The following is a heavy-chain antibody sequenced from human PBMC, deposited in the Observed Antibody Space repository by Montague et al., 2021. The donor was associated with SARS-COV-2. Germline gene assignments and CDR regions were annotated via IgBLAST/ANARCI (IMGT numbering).Heavy chain of an antibody. CDR2: IFYTGST. CDR3: ATQEDPSGWIPGPFDF. V-gene: IGHV4-39*01. J-gene: IGHJ4*02. CDR1: SASITSSSYY. Sequence: SETLSLTCTVSSASITSSSYYWGWIRQPPGKGPEWIGTIFYTGSTYYNPSLKSRVFISVDTTKKQLSLTLTSVTAADTAVYYCATQEDPSGWIPGPFDFWGQGTLLSVSS. D-gene: IGHD6-19*01.